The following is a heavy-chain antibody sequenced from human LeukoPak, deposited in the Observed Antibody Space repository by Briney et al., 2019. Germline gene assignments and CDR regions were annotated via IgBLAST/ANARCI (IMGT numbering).Heavy chain of an antibody. D-gene: IGHD3-10*01. Sequence: ASVKVPCKASGYTFTTYKMHWVRQAPGQGLEWVGIINPSDGDRRNAQKFQGRVTMTRDTSTSTVYMELSSLRSEDTAVYYCAKDGGSYSADYWGQGTLVTVSS. CDR3: AKDGGSYSADY. CDR2: INPSDGDR. J-gene: IGHJ4*02. CDR1: GYTFTTYK. V-gene: IGHV1-46*01.